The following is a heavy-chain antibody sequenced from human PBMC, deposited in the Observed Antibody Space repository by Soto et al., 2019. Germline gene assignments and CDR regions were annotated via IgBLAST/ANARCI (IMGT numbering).Heavy chain of an antibody. CDR1: GFTFSSYG. CDR3: ATGWDSTYLYYYYYGIDL. D-gene: IGHD4-4*01. Sequence: GGSLRLSCAASGFTFSSYGMHWVRQAPGKGLEWVAVISYDGSNKYYADSVKGRFTIYRDNSKNTLYLQMNSLRAEATPVYYCATGWDSTYLYYYYYGIDLWGQGTTVTVSS. CDR2: ISYDGSNK. V-gene: IGHV3-30*03. J-gene: IGHJ6*02.